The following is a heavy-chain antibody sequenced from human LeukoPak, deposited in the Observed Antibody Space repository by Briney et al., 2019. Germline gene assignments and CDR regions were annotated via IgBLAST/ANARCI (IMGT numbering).Heavy chain of an antibody. Sequence: ASVKVSCKASGYTLTDYYMHWVRQAPGQGLEWVGWINPNNGGTKYAQKFQGRVTMTRDTSISTAYMDLSRLRSDDTAVYYCARDNYSSGSYYKYWGQGTLVTVSS. D-gene: IGHD3-10*01. J-gene: IGHJ4*02. CDR2: INPNNGGT. CDR3: ARDNYSSGSYYKY. CDR1: GYTLTDYY. V-gene: IGHV1-2*02.